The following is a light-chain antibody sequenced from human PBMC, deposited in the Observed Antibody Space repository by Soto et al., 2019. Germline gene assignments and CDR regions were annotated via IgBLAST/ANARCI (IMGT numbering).Light chain of an antibody. V-gene: IGLV1-47*01. J-gene: IGLJ1*01. CDR2: RNN. CDR3: AAWDDSLSALYV. Sequence: QSVLTQPPSASGTPGQRVTISCSGSSSNNGSNYVYWYQQLPGTAPKLLIYRNNQRPSGVPDRFSGSKSGTSASLAISGLRSEDEADYYCAAWDDSLSALYVFGTGTKVTVL. CDR1: SSNNGSNY.